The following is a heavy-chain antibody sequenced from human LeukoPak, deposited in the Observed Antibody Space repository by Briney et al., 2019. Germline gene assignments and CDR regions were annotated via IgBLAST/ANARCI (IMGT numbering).Heavy chain of an antibody. V-gene: IGHV3-23*01. J-gene: IGHJ4*02. CDR3: AKGLETESRLDS. CDR1: GFTFSSYG. Sequence: GGSLRLSCAASGFTFSSYGMNWVRQAPGKGLEWVSGISDSGGSTYYADSVKGRFTISRDNSKNTLYLQMNSLRAEDTAVYYCAKGLETESRLDSWGQGTLVTVSS. CDR2: ISDSGGST. D-gene: IGHD1-1*01.